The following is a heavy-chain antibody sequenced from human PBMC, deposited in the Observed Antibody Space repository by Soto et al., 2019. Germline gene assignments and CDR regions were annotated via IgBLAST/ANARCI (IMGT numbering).Heavy chain of an antibody. CDR3: VRHRVVMSATGVFDS. CDR2: IHHTGST. D-gene: IGHD2-21*02. Sequence: NPSETLSLTCTVSGGSIDGYHWSWIRQPPGEGLEWIGYIHHTGSTNYNPSLKSRITISVDTSKNQFSLNLSSVTAADTAVYSCVRHRVVMSATGVFDSWGQGTLVTVSS. J-gene: IGHJ5*01. CDR1: GGSIDGYH. V-gene: IGHV4-59*08.